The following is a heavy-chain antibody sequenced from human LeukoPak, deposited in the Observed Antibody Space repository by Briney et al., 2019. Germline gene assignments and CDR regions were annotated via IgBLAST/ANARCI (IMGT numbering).Heavy chain of an antibody. V-gene: IGHV3-66*01. D-gene: IGHD1/OR15-1a*01. CDR1: GFTFSNYA. Sequence: GGSLRLSCAASGFTFSNYAVSWVRQAPGKGLEWVSVIYSGGSTYYADSVKGRFTISRDNSKNTLYLQMNSLRAEDTAVYYCARANWNNDYWGQGTLVTVSS. CDR3: ARANWNNDY. CDR2: IYSGGST. J-gene: IGHJ4*02.